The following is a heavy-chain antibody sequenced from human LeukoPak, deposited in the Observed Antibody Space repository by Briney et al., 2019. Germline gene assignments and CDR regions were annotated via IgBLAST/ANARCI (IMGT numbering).Heavy chain of an antibody. Sequence: QPGRSLRLSCAASGFTFSSYGMPWVRQAPGKGLEWVAVISYDGSNKYYADSVKGRFTISRDNSKNTLYLQMNSLRAEDTAVYYCAKPYYDFWSGYTTDYWGQGTLVTVSS. V-gene: IGHV3-30*18. CDR1: GFTFSSYG. CDR2: ISYDGSNK. J-gene: IGHJ4*02. D-gene: IGHD3-3*01. CDR3: AKPYYDFWSGYTTDY.